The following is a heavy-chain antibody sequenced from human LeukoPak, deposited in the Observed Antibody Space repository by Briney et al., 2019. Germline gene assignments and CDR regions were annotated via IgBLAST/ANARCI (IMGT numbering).Heavy chain of an antibody. CDR3: ARGPGVRGVSTDY. CDR2: VTPSGDST. D-gene: IGHD3-10*01. J-gene: IGHJ4*02. Sequence: ASVKVSCKASGYTFTSYNMHWVRRAPGQGLEWMGIVTPSGDSTNYAQKFQGRVTITADESTSTAYMELSSLRSEDTAVYYCARGPGVRGVSTDYWGQGTLVTVSS. CDR1: GYTFTSYN. V-gene: IGHV1-46*01.